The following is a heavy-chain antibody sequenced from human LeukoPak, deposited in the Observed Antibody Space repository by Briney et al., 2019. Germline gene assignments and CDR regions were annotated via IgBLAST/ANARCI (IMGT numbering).Heavy chain of an antibody. J-gene: IGHJ4*02. CDR2: INPNSGDT. Sequence: GASVKVSCKASGYTFTGYYMHWVRQAPGQGPEWMGWINPNSGDTNYAQKFQGRVTMTRDTSISTAYMELSRLRSDDTAVYYCARGFDWLSYYFDYWGQGTLVTVSS. D-gene: IGHD3-9*01. CDR1: GYTFTGYY. V-gene: IGHV1-2*02. CDR3: ARGFDWLSYYFDY.